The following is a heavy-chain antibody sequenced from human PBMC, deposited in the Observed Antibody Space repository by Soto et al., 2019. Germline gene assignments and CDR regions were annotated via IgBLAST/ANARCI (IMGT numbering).Heavy chain of an antibody. D-gene: IGHD3-16*01. CDR3: AKSGGQENSFYGTMSHYYYYFCMEV. J-gene: IGHJ6*03. CDR2: VSAAGANT. Sequence: EVQLLESGGGLVQPGGSLRLSCAASGFTFGSYAMNWVRQAPGKGLEWVSSVSAAGANTYYADSVRGRFTISRDRSKSTLQPQMNSLGPDDTAVYYCAKSGGQENSFYGTMSHYYYYFCMEVWGRGATVTVSS. CDR1: GFTFGSYA. V-gene: IGHV3-23*01.